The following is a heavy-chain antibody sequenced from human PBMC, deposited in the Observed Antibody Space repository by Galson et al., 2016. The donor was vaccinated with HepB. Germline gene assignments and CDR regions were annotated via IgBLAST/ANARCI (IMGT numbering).Heavy chain of an antibody. CDR3: ARHRYNWNYVDFDY. CDR2: IYYSGTT. CDR1: AGSISSSSDY. V-gene: IGHV4-39*01. D-gene: IGHD1-7*01. Sequence: SETLSPTCTVAAGSISSSSDYWGWIRQPPGKGLEWIGSIYYSGTTYYNPSPKSRVTITVDTTKNQLPLTRSSVTAADTAVYYCARHRYNWNYVDFDYWGQGTLVTVSS. J-gene: IGHJ4*02.